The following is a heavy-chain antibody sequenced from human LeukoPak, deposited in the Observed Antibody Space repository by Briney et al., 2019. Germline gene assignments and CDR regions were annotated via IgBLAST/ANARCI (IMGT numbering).Heavy chain of an antibody. CDR2: IIGSGGST. Sequence: PGGSLRLSCAASGFTFSSYAMSWVRQAPGKGLEWVSAIIGSGGSTYYADSVKGPFTISRDNSKNTLYLQMNSLRAEDTAVYYCAKYAVGDYVVDYFQHWGQGTLVPVSS. J-gene: IGHJ1*01. CDR1: GFTFSSYA. V-gene: IGHV3-23*01. D-gene: IGHD4-17*01. CDR3: AKYAVGDYVVDYFQH.